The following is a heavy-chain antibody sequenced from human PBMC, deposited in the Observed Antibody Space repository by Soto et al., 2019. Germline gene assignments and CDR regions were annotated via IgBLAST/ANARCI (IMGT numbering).Heavy chain of an antibody. V-gene: IGHV2-5*02. CDR3: AKKGGGDYILGY. Sequence: QITLKESGPTLVKPTQTLTLTCTFSGFSLSTNGVGVGWIRQPPGKALERLALIYWDDSKHYRPSLKSRLTITKDPSRNQVVRTMSTMDPLDTATYDCAKKGGGDYILGYWGQGTLVTVSS. CDR2: IYWDDSK. J-gene: IGHJ4*02. CDR1: GFSLSTNGVG. D-gene: IGHD4-17*01.